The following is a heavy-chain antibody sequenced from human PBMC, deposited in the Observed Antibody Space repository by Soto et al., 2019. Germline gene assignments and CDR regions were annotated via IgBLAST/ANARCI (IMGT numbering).Heavy chain of an antibody. Sequence: GGSLRLSCAASGFTFSSYGMHWVRQAPGKGLEWVAVISYDGSNKYYADSVKGRFTISRDNSKNTLYLQMNSLRAEDTAVYYCAKASSGLFDYWGQGTLVTVSS. CDR3: AKASSGLFDY. CDR2: ISYDGSNK. V-gene: IGHV3-30*18. CDR1: GFTFSSYG. J-gene: IGHJ4*02.